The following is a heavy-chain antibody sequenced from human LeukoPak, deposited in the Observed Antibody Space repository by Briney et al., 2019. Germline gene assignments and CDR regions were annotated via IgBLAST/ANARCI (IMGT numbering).Heavy chain of an antibody. Sequence: GGSLRLSCAASGFTFSSYSMNWVRQAPGKGLEWVSSINSKSRYIYYADSLKGRFTISRDNGKNSVYLQMNSLRAEDTAVYFCARADSSSSRLDCWGQGTLVTISS. D-gene: IGHD6-6*01. CDR3: ARADSSSSRLDC. V-gene: IGHV3-21*01. CDR1: GFTFSSYS. J-gene: IGHJ4*02. CDR2: INSKSRYI.